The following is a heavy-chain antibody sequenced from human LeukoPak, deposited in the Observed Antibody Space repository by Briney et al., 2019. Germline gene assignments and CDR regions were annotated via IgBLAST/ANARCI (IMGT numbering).Heavy chain of an antibody. V-gene: IGHV4-59*01. CDR2: IYYSGST. CDR3: ARDRLWGPLRWFDP. J-gene: IGHJ5*02. D-gene: IGHD3-16*01. Sequence: PSETLSLTCTVSGGSISSYYWSWIRQPPGKGLEWIGYIYYSGSTNYNPSLKSRVTILVDTSKNQFSLKLSSVTAADTAVYYCARDRLWGPLRWFDPWGQGTLVTVSS. CDR1: GGSISSYY.